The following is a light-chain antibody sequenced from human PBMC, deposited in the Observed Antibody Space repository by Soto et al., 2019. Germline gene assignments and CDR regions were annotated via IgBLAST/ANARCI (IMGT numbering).Light chain of an antibody. Sequence: DIRVTQSPSTLSASVGDRVTITCRASQSISSWLAWYQQKPGKAPKLLIYKASSLESGVPSRFSGSGSGTEFTLTISSLQPDDFATYYCQQYNSYSTFGQGTKVEIE. CDR2: KAS. J-gene: IGKJ1*01. V-gene: IGKV1-5*03. CDR1: QSISSW. CDR3: QQYNSYST.